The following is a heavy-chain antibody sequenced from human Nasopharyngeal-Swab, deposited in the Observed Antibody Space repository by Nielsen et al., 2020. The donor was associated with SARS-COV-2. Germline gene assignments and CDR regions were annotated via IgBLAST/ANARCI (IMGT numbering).Heavy chain of an antibody. CDR2: INWNGGST. CDR1: GFTFDDYG. J-gene: IGHJ6*02. D-gene: IGHD3-10*01. CDR3: AKDVRGSGSLGCMDV. Sequence: GESLKISCAASGFTFDDYGMSWVRQAPGKGLEWVSGINWNGGSTGYADSVKGRFTISRDNAKNSLYLQMNSLRAEDTAVYYCAKDVRGSGSLGCMDVWGQGTTVTVSS. V-gene: IGHV3-20*04.